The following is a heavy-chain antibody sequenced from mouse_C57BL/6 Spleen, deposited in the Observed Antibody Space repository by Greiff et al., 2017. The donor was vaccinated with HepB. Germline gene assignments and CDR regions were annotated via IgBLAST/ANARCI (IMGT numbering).Heavy chain of an antibody. J-gene: IGHJ4*01. D-gene: IGHD1-1*01. CDR3: ARSYYGSSPYYYAMDY. V-gene: IGHV1-69*01. CDR2: IDPSDSYT. Sequence: QVHVKQSGAELVMPGASVKLSCKASGYTFTSYWMHWVKQRPGQGLEWIGEIDPSDSYTNYNQKFKGKSTLTVDKSSSTAYMQLSSLTSEDSAVYYCARSYYGSSPYYYAMDYWGQGTSVTVSS. CDR1: GYTFTSYW.